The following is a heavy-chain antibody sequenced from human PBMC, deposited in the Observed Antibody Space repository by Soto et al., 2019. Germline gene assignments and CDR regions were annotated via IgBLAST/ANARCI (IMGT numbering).Heavy chain of an antibody. J-gene: IGHJ4*02. CDR2: ISSSSGTI. D-gene: IGHD2-15*01. CDR3: AKGPTCIEGYCSSGSWHDY. V-gene: IGHV3-48*01. Sequence: EVQLVESGGDLVQPGESLRVSCAASGFTFSNYDMNWVRQAPGKGLEWVSYISSSSGTIYYADSVKGRFTTSRDKAKNSLYMQMNSLRAEDTAVYSCAKGPTCIEGYCSSGSWHDYWGQGTLVTVSS. CDR1: GFTFSNYD.